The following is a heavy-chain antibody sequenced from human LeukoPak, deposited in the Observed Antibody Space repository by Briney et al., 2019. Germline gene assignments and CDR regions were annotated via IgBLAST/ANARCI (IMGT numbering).Heavy chain of an antibody. V-gene: IGHV4-39*01. CDR2: IYYSGST. D-gene: IGHD6-13*01. CDR1: GGSISSSSYY. Sequence: SETLSLTCTVSGGSISSSSYYWGWIRQPPGKGLEWIGSIYYSGSTYYNPSLKSRVTISVDTSKNQFSLKLSSVTAADTAVYYCARLGSSPDFFDYWAREPWSPSPQ. J-gene: IGHJ4*02. CDR3: ARLGSSPDFFDY.